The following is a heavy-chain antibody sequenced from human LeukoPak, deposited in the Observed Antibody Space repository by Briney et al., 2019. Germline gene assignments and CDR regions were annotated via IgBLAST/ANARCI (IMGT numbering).Heavy chain of an antibody. Sequence: SETLSLTCTVSGGSISSYYWSWIRQPPGKGLEWIGYIYYSGSTNYNPSLKSRVTISVDTSKNQFSLKLSSVTAADTAVYYCARHANSDASDIWGQGTMVTVSS. CDR1: GGSISSYY. CDR3: ARHANSDASDI. J-gene: IGHJ3*02. V-gene: IGHV4-59*01. D-gene: IGHD4/OR15-4a*01. CDR2: IYYSGST.